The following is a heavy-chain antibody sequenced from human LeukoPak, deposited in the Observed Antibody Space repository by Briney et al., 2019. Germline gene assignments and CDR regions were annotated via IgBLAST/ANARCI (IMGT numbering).Heavy chain of an antibody. Sequence: ASMKVSCKASGYTFTSYGISWVRQAPGQGLEWMGWISAYNGNTNYAQKLQGRVTMTTDTSTSTAYMELWSLRSDDTAVYYCAHTGTTLNNWFDPWGQGTLVTVSS. CDR3: AHTGTTLNNWFDP. J-gene: IGHJ5*02. CDR1: GYTFTSYG. D-gene: IGHD1-1*01. CDR2: ISAYNGNT. V-gene: IGHV1-18*01.